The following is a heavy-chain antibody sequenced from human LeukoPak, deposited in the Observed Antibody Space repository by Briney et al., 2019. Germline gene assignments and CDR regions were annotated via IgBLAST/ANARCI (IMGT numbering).Heavy chain of an antibody. D-gene: IGHD6-19*01. CDR1: GGSISSCGYY. CDR2: IYYSGST. V-gene: IGHV4-61*08. Sequence: KPSETLSLTCTVSGGSISSCGYYWSWLRPPPGKGLVWLGYIYYSGSTYSNPSLKSRVTIAVDTSKNQFSLRLRSVTAADTAVYYCARRVAVAGYFNYWGQGTLVTVSS. J-gene: IGHJ4*02. CDR3: ARRVAVAGYFNY.